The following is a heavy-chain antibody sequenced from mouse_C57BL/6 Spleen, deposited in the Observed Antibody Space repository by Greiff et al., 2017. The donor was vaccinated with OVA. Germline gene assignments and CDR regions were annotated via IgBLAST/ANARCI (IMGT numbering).Heavy chain of an antibody. CDR1: GFTFSSYG. D-gene: IGHD3-2*02. CDR3: ARAQEPYAMDY. Sequence: EVKLVESGGDLVKPGGSLKLSCAASGFTFSSYGMSWVRQTPDQRLEWVATISPGGGYTSYPDSVKGRFTITGDNAKNTLYLQMSSLKSEDTAVYFCARAQEPYAMDYWGQGTSVTVSS. J-gene: IGHJ4*01. V-gene: IGHV5-6*01. CDR2: ISPGGGYT.